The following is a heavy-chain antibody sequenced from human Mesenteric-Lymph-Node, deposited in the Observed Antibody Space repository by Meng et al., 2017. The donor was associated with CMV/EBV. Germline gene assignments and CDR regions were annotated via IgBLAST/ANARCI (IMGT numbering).Heavy chain of an antibody. CDR1: TFSSYA. CDR2: IYYSGST. J-gene: IGHJ5*02. V-gene: IGHV4-39*07. Sequence: TFSSYAMSWVRQAPGKGLEWIGSIYYSGSTYYNPSLKSRVTISVDTSKNQFSLKLSSVTAADTAVYYCARDPRDIVVVPAAIPWFDPWGQGTLVTVSS. D-gene: IGHD2-2*02. CDR3: ARDPRDIVVVPAAIPWFDP.